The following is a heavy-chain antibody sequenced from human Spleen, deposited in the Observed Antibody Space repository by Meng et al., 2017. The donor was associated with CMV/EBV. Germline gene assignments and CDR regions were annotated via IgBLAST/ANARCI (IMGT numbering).Heavy chain of an antibody. Sequence: GGSLRLSCAASGFTFSDYYMSWIRQAPGKGLEWVSYISSSGSTIYYADSVKGRFTISRDNAKNSLYLQMNSLRAEDTAVYYCARGGYYDYVWGSYRVDFDYWGQGTLVTVSS. V-gene: IGHV3-11*04. D-gene: IGHD3-16*02. CDR3: ARGGYYDYVWGSYRVDFDY. J-gene: IGHJ4*02. CDR2: ISSSGSTI. CDR1: GFTFSDYY.